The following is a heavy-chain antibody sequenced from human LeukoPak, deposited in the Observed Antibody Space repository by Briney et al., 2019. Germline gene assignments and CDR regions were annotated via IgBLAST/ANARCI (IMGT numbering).Heavy chain of an antibody. Sequence: ASVKVSCKASGYTFTRYGISWVRQPPGQGLEWMGWISAYNGNTNYAQKLQGRVNITTDTSTSTAYMELRSLRSDDTAVYYCARVDIVLMVYAALDYWGQGTLVTVSS. J-gene: IGHJ4*02. D-gene: IGHD2-8*01. CDR3: ARVDIVLMVYAALDY. CDR2: ISAYNGNT. V-gene: IGHV1-18*01. CDR1: GYTFTRYG.